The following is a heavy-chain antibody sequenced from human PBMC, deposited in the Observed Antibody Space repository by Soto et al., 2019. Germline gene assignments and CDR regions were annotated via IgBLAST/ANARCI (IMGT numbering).Heavy chain of an antibody. CDR2: IYYSGST. J-gene: IGHJ4*02. CDR1: GVSINSNSYY. Sequence: SETLSLTCTVSGVSINSNSYYWGWIRQPPGKGLEWIGSIYYSGSTYYNPSLKSRVTISVDTYKTQFSLKLSSVTAADTAVYYCARLRDYDFWSGSRGYFDYWGQGTLVTVSS. V-gene: IGHV4-39*01. CDR3: ARLRDYDFWSGSRGYFDY. D-gene: IGHD3-3*01.